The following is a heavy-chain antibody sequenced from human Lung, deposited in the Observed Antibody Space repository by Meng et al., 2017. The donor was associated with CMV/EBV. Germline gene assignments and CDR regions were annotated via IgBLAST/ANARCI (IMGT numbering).Heavy chain of an antibody. J-gene: IGHJ2*01. Sequence: GESXKISCAASGFTFSSYEMNWVRQAPGKGLEWVSYISSSGSTIYYADSVKGRFTISRDNAKNSLYLQMNSLRAEDTAVYYCARDLSIVVTHGGYWYFDLXGRGXLVTVSS. CDR3: ARDLSIVVTHGGYWYFDL. CDR2: ISSSGSTI. V-gene: IGHV3-48*03. D-gene: IGHD2-15*01. CDR1: GFTFSSYE.